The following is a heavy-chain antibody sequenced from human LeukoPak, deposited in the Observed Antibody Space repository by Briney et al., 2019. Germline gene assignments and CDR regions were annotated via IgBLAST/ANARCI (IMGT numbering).Heavy chain of an antibody. V-gene: IGHV3-11*04. J-gene: IGHJ3*02. D-gene: IGHD1-7*01. CDR3: ASDNLNYGGTFDI. CDR1: AFTFSDHY. Sequence: PGGSLRLSCAASAFTFSDHYMTWIRQAPGKGLEWVSYISSNGDTIYYADSVEGRFTISRDNAKNSLYLQMNSLRAEDTAIYYCASDNLNYGGTFDIWGQGTMVTVSS. CDR2: ISSNGDTI.